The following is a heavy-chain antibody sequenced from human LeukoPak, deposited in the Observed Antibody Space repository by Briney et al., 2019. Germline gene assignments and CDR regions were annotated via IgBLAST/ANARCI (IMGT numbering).Heavy chain of an antibody. CDR2: ISSSSSYI. D-gene: IGHD6-13*01. V-gene: IGHV3-21*04. CDR1: GFTFSSYS. Sequence: GGSLRLSCAASGFTFSSYSMNWVRQAPGKGLEWVSSISSSSSYIYYADSVKGRFTISRDNAKNSLYLQMNSLRAEDTALYYCAKAHRAAAGPGDYWGQGTLVTVSS. CDR3: AKAHRAAAGPGDY. J-gene: IGHJ4*02.